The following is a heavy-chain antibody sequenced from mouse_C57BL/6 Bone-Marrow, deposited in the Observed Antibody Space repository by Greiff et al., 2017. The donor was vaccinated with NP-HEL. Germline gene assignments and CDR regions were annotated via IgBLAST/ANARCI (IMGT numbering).Heavy chain of an antibody. CDR1: GYTFTDYE. D-gene: IGHD1-1*01. CDR2: IDPETGGT. V-gene: IGHV1-15*01. Sequence: QVQLQQSGAELVRPGASVTLSCKASGYTFTDYEMHWVKQTPVHGLEWIGAIDPETGGTAYNQKFKGKAILTADKSSSTAYMELRSLTSEDSAVYYCTREGFYYGSSLHYYAMEYWGQGTSVTVSS. CDR3: TREGFYYGSSLHYYAMEY. J-gene: IGHJ4*01.